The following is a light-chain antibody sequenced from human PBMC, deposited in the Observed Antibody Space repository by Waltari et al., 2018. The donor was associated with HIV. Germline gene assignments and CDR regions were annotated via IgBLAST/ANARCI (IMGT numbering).Light chain of an antibody. J-gene: IGLJ2*01. V-gene: IGLV3-25*03. CDR1: ALPDQF. CDR2: RSR. CDR3: LSADGRGVRKF. Sequence: YELTQPPSLSVSPGQTARITCSGNALPDQFGYWSQHKVGQAPVLVIFRSRERSSQVPARFSASKSGTTFTLTISGVQAEDEADYFCLSADGRGVRKFFGGGTRLTVL.